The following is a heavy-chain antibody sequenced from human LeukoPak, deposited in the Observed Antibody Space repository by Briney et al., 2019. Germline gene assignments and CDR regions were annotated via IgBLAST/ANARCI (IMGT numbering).Heavy chain of an antibody. CDR3: ARLPYTMVRRVDDAFDI. CDR2: INPNSGGT. CDR1: GYTLTGYY. J-gene: IGHJ3*02. Sequence: ASVKVSCKASGYTLTGYYMHWVRQAPGQGLEWMGWINPNSGGTNYAQKFQGRVTMTRDTSISTAYMELSRLRSDDTAVYYCARLPYTMVRRVDDAFDIWGQGTMDTVSS. D-gene: IGHD3-10*01. V-gene: IGHV1-2*02.